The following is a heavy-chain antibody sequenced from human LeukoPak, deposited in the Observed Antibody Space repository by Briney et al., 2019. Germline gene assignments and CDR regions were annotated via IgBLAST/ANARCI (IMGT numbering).Heavy chain of an antibody. D-gene: IGHD6-6*01. CDR2: IYYSGST. V-gene: IGHV4-39*07. Sequence: PSETLSLTCTVSGGSISSSSYYWGWIRQPPGKGLEWIGSIYYSGSTYYNPSLKSRVTISVDTSKNQFSLKLSSVTAADTAVYYCARDHRMKEYSSSRAGYYYYMDVWGKGTTVTVSS. CDR3: ARDHRMKEYSSSRAGYYYYMDV. CDR1: GGSISSSSYY. J-gene: IGHJ6*03.